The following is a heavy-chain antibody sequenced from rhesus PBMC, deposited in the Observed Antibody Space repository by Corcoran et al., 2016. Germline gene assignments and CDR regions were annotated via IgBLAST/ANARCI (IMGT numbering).Heavy chain of an antibody. CDR3: ARDAPYGNNPTYWYFDI. CDR2: IDGNSGNT. Sequence: QVQLQESGPGLVKPSETLSLTCAVSGASIRRYWWTWIRQPPGTGLGWIGEIDGNSGNTYHNSSLKSRVTISKDASKNQFSLKLSSVTAADTAVYYCARDAPYGNNPTYWYFDIWGPGTPITISS. D-gene: IGHD4-17*01. V-gene: IGHV4-80*01. J-gene: IGHJ2*01. CDR1: GASIRRYW.